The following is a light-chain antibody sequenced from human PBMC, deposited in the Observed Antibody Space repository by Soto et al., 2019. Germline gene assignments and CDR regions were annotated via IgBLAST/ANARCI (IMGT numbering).Light chain of an antibody. CDR3: QQYNNWPRT. Sequence: EIVLTQSPGTLSLSPGERATLSCRASQSVSSNYLAWYQQKSGQAPRLLIYGASSRATGTPDRFSGSGSGTEFTLTISSLQSEDFAVYYCQQYNNWPRTFGQGTKVDIK. J-gene: IGKJ1*01. V-gene: IGKV3-20*01. CDR2: GAS. CDR1: QSVSSNY.